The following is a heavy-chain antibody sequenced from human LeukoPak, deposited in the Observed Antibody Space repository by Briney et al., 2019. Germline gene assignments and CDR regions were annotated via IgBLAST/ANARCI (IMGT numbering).Heavy chain of an antibody. CDR2: MNPNSGNT. D-gene: IGHD2-15*01. CDR1: GYTFSSYD. CDR3: ARDLDTMVVAATPSFWMDV. Sequence: ASVKVSCKASGYTFSSYDINWVRQATGQGLEWMGWMNPNSGNTGYAQKFQGRVTMTRNTSISTAYMELSRLRSDDTAVYYCARDLDTMVVAATPSFWMDVWGKGTTVTVSS. V-gene: IGHV1-8*01. J-gene: IGHJ6*04.